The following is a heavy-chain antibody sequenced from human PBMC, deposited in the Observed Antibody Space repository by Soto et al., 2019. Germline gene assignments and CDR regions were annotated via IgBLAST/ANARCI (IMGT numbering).Heavy chain of an antibody. CDR3: ARDPSRMVPGSKKSRDYYYGMDV. J-gene: IGHJ6*02. Sequence: ASVKVSCKASGGTFSSYAISWVRQAPGQGLEWMGGIIPIFGTANYAQKFQGRVTITADKSTSTAYMELSSLRSEDTAVYYCARDPSRMVPGSKKSRDYYYGMDVWGQGTTVTVSS. CDR1: GGTFSSYA. D-gene: IGHD3-10*01. V-gene: IGHV1-69*06. CDR2: IIPIFGTA.